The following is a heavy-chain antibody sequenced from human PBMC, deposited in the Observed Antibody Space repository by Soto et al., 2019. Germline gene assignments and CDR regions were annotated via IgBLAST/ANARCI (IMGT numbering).Heavy chain of an antibody. CDR1: GGTFSSYA. CDR3: ARAAAPTLSILTYYYYGMDV. J-gene: IGHJ6*02. V-gene: IGHV1-69*13. CDR2: IIPIFGTA. Sequence: SVKVSCKASGGTFSSYAISWVRQAPGQGLEWMGGIIPIFGTANYAQKFQGRVTITADESTSTAYMELSSLRSEDTAVYYCARAAAPTLSILTYYYYGMDVWGQGTTVTVS. D-gene: IGHD6-13*01.